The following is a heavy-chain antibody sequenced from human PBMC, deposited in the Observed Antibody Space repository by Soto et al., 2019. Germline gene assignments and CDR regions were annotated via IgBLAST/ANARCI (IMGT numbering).Heavy chain of an antibody. CDR2: ISAYNGNT. D-gene: IGHD6-19*01. CDR1: GYTFTSYG. V-gene: IGHV1-18*01. Sequence: RASVKVSCKASGYTFTSYGISWVRQAPGQGLKWMGWISAYNGNTNYAQKLQGRVTMTTDTSTSTAYMELRSLRSDDTAVYYCAREQWLVGDYYYGMDVWGQGTTVTVSS. J-gene: IGHJ6*02. CDR3: AREQWLVGDYYYGMDV.